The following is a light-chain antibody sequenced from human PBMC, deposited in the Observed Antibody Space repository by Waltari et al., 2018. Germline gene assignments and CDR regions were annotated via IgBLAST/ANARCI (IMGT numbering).Light chain of an antibody. CDR1: SSDVGGINY. CDR2: EVS. J-gene: IGLJ1*01. CDR3: SSYAGSNNFGV. Sequence: QSALTQPPPASGSPGQSVTNSCTGTSSDVGGINYVPRYQQHPGKAPKLMIYEVSKRPSGVPDRFSGSKSGNTASLTVSGLQAEDEADYYCSSYAGSNNFGVFGTGTKVTVL. V-gene: IGLV2-8*01.